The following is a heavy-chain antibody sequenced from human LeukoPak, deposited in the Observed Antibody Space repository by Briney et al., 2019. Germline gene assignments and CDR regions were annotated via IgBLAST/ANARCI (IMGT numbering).Heavy chain of an antibody. V-gene: IGHV5-51*01. CDR3: ARDLGYGSGWFLGNYYYYGMDV. J-gene: IGHJ6*02. Sequence: GESLKISCKGSGYSFTSYWIGWVRQMPGKGLEWMGIIYPGDSDTRYSPSFQGQVTISADKSISTAYLQWSSLKASDTAMYYCARDLGYGSGWFLGNYYYYGMDVWGQGTTVTVSS. CDR1: GYSFTSYW. D-gene: IGHD6-19*01. CDR2: IYPGDSDT.